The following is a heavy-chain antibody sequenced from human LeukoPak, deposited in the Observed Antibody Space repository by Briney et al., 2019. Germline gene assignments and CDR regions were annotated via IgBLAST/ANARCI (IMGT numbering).Heavy chain of an antibody. CDR3: ARDGLWFGELLYPRGVHFSECLSCEGWFDP. D-gene: IGHD3-10*01. Sequence: GASVKVSCKASGYTFTGYYMHWVRQAPGQGLEWMGWINPNSGGTNYAQKFQGRVTMTRDTSISTAYMELSRLRSDDTAVYYCARDGLWFGELLYPRGVHFSECLSCEGWFDPWGQGTQVTVSS. J-gene: IGHJ5*02. CDR1: GYTFTGYY. CDR2: INPNSGGT. V-gene: IGHV1-2*02.